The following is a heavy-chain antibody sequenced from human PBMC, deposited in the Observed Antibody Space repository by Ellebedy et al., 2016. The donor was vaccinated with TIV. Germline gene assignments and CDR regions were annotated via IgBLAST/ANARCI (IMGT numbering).Heavy chain of an antibody. J-gene: IGHJ4*02. V-gene: IGHV1-2*04. CDR1: GYTFTSYY. CDR2: INPNSGGT. D-gene: IGHD6-19*01. CDR3: ARSVQYSSGYDY. Sequence: AASVKVSCKASGYTFTSYYMHWARQAPGQGLEWMGWINPNSGGTNYAQKFQGWVTMTRDTSISTAYMELSRLRSDDTAVYYCARSVQYSSGYDYWGQGTLVTVSS.